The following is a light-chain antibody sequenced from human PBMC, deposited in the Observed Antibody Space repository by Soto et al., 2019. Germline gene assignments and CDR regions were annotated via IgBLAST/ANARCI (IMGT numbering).Light chain of an antibody. Sequence: DIQMTQSPSSLSASVGDRVTITCRASQSISSYLNWYQQKPGKAPKLLIYAASSLQSGVPSRFSDSGSGTDLTLKVSSLKPEDFATYYSQHSYSTPPTFGQGNKLEIK. V-gene: IGKV1-39*01. J-gene: IGKJ2*01. CDR1: QSISSY. CDR2: AAS. CDR3: QHSYSTPPT.